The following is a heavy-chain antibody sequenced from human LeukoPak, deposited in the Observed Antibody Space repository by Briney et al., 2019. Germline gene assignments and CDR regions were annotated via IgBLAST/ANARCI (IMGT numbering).Heavy chain of an antibody. CDR2: IYYSGST. V-gene: IGHV4-59*08. CDR3: ARLRGSGWYRESYYYGMDV. D-gene: IGHD6-19*01. J-gene: IGHJ6*02. Sequence: SETLSLTCTVSGGSISSYYRSWIRQPPGKGLEWIGYIYYSGSTNYNPSLKSRVTISVDTSKNQFSLKLSSVTAADTAVYYCARLRGSGWYRESYYYGMDVWGQGTTVTVSS. CDR1: GGSISSYY.